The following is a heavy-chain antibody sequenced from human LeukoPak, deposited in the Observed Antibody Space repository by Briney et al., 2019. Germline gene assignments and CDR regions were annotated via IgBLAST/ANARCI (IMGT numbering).Heavy chain of an antibody. J-gene: IGHJ6*02. V-gene: IGHV3-72*01. Sequence: PGGSPRLSCAASGFTFSDHYMDWVRQAPGKGLEWVGRSRNKANSYTTEYAASVRGRFTISRDDSKNSLYLQMNSLKTEDTAVYYCTRDNGMVVWGQGTTVTVSS. CDR2: SRNKANSYTT. CDR1: GFTFSDHY. CDR3: TRDNGMVV.